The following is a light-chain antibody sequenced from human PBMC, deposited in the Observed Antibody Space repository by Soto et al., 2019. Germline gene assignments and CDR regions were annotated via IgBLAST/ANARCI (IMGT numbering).Light chain of an antibody. J-gene: IGLJ2*01. CDR2: RNN. Sequence: QSVLTQSPSASGTPGQRVTISCSGGSSNIGSNYLYWYQQLPGMAPKLLIYRNNHRPSGVPDRFSGSKSGTSASLAISGLRSEDEADYYCAAWDDSLSAVVFGGGTKLTVL. V-gene: IGLV1-47*01. CDR1: SSNIGSNY. CDR3: AAWDDSLSAVV.